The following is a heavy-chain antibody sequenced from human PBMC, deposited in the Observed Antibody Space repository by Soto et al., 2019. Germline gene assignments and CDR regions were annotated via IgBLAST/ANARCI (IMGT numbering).Heavy chain of an antibody. CDR2: ISSTSVYM. D-gene: IGHD5-12*01. Sequence: EVQLVESGGGLVKPGGSLRLSCAASGFTFSTYNMNWVRQAPGKGLEWVASISSTSVYMYYANSLKGRFTISRANAKSSLYLQVNSLRAEAPAVYYCARGWLRDPWMYWGQGTLVTVSS. V-gene: IGHV3-21*01. J-gene: IGHJ4*02. CDR1: GFTFSTYN. CDR3: ARGWLRDPWMY.